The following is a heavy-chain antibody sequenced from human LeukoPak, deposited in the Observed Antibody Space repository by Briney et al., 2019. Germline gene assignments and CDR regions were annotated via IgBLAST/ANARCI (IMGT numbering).Heavy chain of an antibody. CDR2: IYPGDSDT. V-gene: IGHV5-51*01. CDR1: GYSFTSYW. Sequence: GESLQISCKGSGYSFTSYWIGWVRPVPGKGLEWMGIIYPGDSDTKYSPSFQGQVTISADKSISTAYLQWSSLKASDTAMYYCARRGSGSYYYYGMDVWGQGTTVTVSS. J-gene: IGHJ6*02. CDR3: ARRGSGSYYYYGMDV. D-gene: IGHD3-10*01.